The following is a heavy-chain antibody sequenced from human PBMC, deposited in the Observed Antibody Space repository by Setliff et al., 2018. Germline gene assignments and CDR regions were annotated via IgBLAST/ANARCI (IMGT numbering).Heavy chain of an antibody. Sequence: SETLSLTCTVSSGSISSDNYYWGWIRQPPGKGLEWIGTLSYNGNAYYTPSLKSRVTISIDTSKNQFSLKLSSVTAADTAVYYCARHTIAMSTIISYFDYWGQGTRVTVSS. D-gene: IGHD3-10*01. CDR2: LSYNGNA. CDR3: ARHTIAMSTIISYFDY. CDR1: SGSISSDNYY. V-gene: IGHV4-39*01. J-gene: IGHJ4*02.